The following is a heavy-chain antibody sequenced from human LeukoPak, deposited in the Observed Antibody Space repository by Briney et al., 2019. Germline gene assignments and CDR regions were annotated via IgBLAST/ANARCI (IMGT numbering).Heavy chain of an antibody. CDR2: ISYDGSNK. Sequence: PGGSLRLSCAASGFTFSSYGMHWVRQAPGKGLEWVAVISYDGSNKYYADSVKGRFTISRDNSKNTLYLQMNSLRAEDTAVYYCAKDSGYSYGELDYWGRGTLVTVSS. D-gene: IGHD5-18*01. V-gene: IGHV3-30*18. CDR1: GFTFSSYG. J-gene: IGHJ4*02. CDR3: AKDSGYSYGELDY.